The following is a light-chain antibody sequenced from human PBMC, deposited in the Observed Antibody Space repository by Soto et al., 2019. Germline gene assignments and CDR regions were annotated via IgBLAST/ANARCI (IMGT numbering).Light chain of an antibody. CDR2: GAS. Sequence: EILMTQSPATLSVSPGERDTLSCRASQSVSSNLAWYQHEPGQAPRLLIYGASTRATGIPARFSGSGSGTEFTLTISSLQSEDFAVYYCQQYNNWPPYTFGQGTKLEIK. CDR1: QSVSSN. J-gene: IGKJ2*01. V-gene: IGKV3-15*01. CDR3: QQYNNWPPYT.